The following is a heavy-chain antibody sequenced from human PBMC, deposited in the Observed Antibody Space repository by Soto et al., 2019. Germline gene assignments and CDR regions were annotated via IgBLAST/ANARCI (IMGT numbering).Heavy chain of an antibody. V-gene: IGHV3-33*08. J-gene: IGHJ4*02. D-gene: IGHD3-22*01. CDR3: ARDYDSSGYPRYYFDY. Sequence: VGSLRLSCAASGFTFSSRSMNWVRQAPGKGLEWVAVIWYDGSKKYYADSVKGRFTISRDNSKNTLYLQMNSLRAEDTAVYYCARDYDSSGYPRYYFDYWGQGTLVTVSS. CDR2: IWYDGSKK. CDR1: GFTFSSRS.